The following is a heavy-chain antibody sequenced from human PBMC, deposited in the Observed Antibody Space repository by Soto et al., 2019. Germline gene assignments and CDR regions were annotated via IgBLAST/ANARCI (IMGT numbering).Heavy chain of an antibody. CDR3: AKDPSPYYDFWSGYYGMDV. V-gene: IGHV3-30-3*01. D-gene: IGHD3-3*01. J-gene: IGHJ6*02. Sequence: PGGSLRLSCAASGFTFSSYAMHWVRQAPGKGLEWVAVIRYDGSSTYYADSVKGRFTISRDNSKNSLYLQMNSLRTEDTALYYCAKDPSPYYDFWSGYYGMDVWGQGTTVTVSS. CDR1: GFTFSSYA. CDR2: IRYDGSST.